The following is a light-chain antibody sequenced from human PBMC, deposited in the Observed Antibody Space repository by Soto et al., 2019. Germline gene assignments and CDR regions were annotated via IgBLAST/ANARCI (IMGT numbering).Light chain of an antibody. Sequence: EIVLTQSPGTPSLSPGERATLSCRASQIVTSDYLAWYQQKPGQAPRLLIHGASTRASGIPDRFIGSGSGTDFTLTITRLEPEDFAVFHCQQYGRSPATFGQGTKLEIK. V-gene: IGKV3-20*01. J-gene: IGKJ2*01. CDR2: GAS. CDR1: QIVTSDY. CDR3: QQYGRSPAT.